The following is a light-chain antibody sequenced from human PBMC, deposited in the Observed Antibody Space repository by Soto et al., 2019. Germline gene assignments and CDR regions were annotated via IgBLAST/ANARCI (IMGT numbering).Light chain of an antibody. V-gene: IGKV1-5*03. Sequence: DIQMTQSPSTLSASVGDRVTITCRASQYIHNYLAWYQQKPGEAPKLLIYEAANLESGVQSRFSGSGTGTEFTLTISTLQPDEFATEYCQQSNNYPWTFGQGTRVEI. CDR1: QYIHNY. CDR2: EAA. J-gene: IGKJ1*01. CDR3: QQSNNYPWT.